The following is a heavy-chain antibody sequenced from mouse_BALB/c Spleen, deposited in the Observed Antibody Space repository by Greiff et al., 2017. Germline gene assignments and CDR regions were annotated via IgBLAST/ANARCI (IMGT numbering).Heavy chain of an antibody. V-gene: IGHV3-5*02. CDR3: ARDGRYGPGPAWFAY. CDR1: GISITTGNYR. CDR2: IYYSGTI. J-gene: IGHJ3*01. D-gene: IGHD1-2*01. Sequence: EVKLQESGPGLVKPSQTVSLTCTVTGISITTGNYRWSWIRPFPGHKLEWIGYIYYSGTITSNPSLTSRTTITRDTSKNQFFLEMNSLTAEDTATYYCARDGRYGPGPAWFAYWGQGTLVTVSA.